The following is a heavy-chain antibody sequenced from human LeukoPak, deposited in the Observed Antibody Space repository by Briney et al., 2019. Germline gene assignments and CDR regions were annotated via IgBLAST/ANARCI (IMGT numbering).Heavy chain of an antibody. CDR3: VRGHFYDGSGYYDH. CDR1: GFTVATNY. D-gene: IGHD3-9*01. J-gene: IGHJ4*02. Sequence: GGSLRLSCAVSGFTVATNYMSWVRQAPGKGLEWVSVIYSGGTTNYADSVRARFTICRDSSANTLYLQMDNLRVEDTAVYYCVRGHFYDGSGYYDHWGQGTLVTVSS. CDR2: IYSGGTT. V-gene: IGHV3-66*01.